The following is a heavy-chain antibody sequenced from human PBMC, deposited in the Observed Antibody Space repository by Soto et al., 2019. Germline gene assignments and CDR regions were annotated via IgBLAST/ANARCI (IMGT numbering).Heavy chain of an antibody. CDR2: IYSSGST. J-gene: IGHJ4*02. D-gene: IGHD3-22*01. V-gene: IGHV4-59*01. CDR1: GGSISNYY. CDR3: ARGYYYDSSGYPYFDY. Sequence: NPSETLSLTCTVSGGSISNYYWSWIRQPPGKGLEWIGYIYSSGSTNYNPSLKSRVTISVDTSKNQFSLKLSSLRSEDTAVYYCARGYYYDSSGYPYFDYWGQGTLVTVSS.